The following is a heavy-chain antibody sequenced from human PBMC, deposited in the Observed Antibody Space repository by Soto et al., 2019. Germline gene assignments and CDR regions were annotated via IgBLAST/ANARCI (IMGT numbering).Heavy chain of an antibody. CDR1: GFTFSSYP. CDR2: IDGTGAYI. V-gene: IGHV3-23*01. Sequence: EVQLFESGGGLVQPGGSLRLSCTASGFTFSSYPMTWVRQAPGKGLEWVSAIDGTGAYIYYINSVKGRFTISRDNSKNTLYLQMNSLRAEDTAVYYCARNMAKPTYDSWGQGTLVTVSP. CDR3: ARNMAKPTYDS. J-gene: IGHJ5*01. D-gene: IGHD1-1*01.